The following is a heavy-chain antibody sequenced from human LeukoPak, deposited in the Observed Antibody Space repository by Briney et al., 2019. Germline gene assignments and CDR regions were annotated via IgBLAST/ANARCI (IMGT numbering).Heavy chain of an antibody. V-gene: IGHV1-2*02. D-gene: IGHD6-13*01. CDR3: ARDGTAAHKELWAFDI. CDR2: INPNSGGT. Sequence: GASVKVSCKASGYTFTGYYMHWVRQAPGQGLEWMGWINPNSGGTNYAQKFQGRVTMTRDTSISTAYMELSRLRSDDTAVYYCARDGTAAHKELWAFDIWGQGTMVTVSS. CDR1: GYTFTGYY. J-gene: IGHJ3*02.